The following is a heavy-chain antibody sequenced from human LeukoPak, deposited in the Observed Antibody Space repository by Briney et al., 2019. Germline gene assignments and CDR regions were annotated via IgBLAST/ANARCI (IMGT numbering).Heavy chain of an antibody. J-gene: IGHJ4*02. V-gene: IGHV3-23*01. CDR1: KFTFSSYA. CDR2: ISESGGTT. D-gene: IGHD4-11*01. CDR3: ARWGNDYSQFDS. Sequence: GGSLRLSCAASKFTFSSYAMSWVRQAPGKGLEWVSAISESGGTTYYADSVKGRFTISRDNSKNTLFLQMNSLRTEDTAVYFCARWGNDYSQFDSWGQGTLVTVS.